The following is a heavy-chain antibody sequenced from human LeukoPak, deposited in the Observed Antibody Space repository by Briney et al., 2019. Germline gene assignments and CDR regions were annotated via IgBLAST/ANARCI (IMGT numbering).Heavy chain of an antibody. CDR2: ISYDGSNK. CDR1: GFTFSSYG. J-gene: IGHJ4*02. Sequence: GGSLRLSCAASGFTFSSYGMHWVRQAPGKGLEWVAVISYDGSNKYYADSVKGRFTISRDNSKNTLYLQMNSLRAEDTAVYYCAKEWVRGVLDYWGQGTLVTVSS. V-gene: IGHV3-30*18. D-gene: IGHD3-10*01. CDR3: AKEWVRGVLDY.